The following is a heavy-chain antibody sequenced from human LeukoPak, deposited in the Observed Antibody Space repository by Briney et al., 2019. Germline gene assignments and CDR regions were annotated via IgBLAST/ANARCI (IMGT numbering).Heavy chain of an antibody. J-gene: IGHJ4*02. CDR2: IKSKTDGGTT. D-gene: IGHD3-10*01. CDR3: PTAPDRFDDY. V-gene: IGHV3-15*01. Sequence: GGSLRLSCAASGFTFSSYAMSWVRQAPGKGLEWVGRIKSKTDGGTTDYAAPVKGRFTISRDDSKNTLYLQMNSLKTEDTAVYYCPTAPDRFDDYWGQGTLVTVSS. CDR1: GFTFSSYA.